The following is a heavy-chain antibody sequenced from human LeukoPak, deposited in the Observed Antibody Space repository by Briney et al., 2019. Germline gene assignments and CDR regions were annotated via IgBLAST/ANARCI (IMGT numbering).Heavy chain of an antibody. CDR3: ARGARDSSGYYVDY. D-gene: IGHD3-22*01. CDR1: GGSISSGGYS. CDR2: IYHSGST. Sequence: SETLSLTCAVSGGSISSGGYSWSWIRQPPGKGLEWIGYIYHSGSTYYNPSFKSRVTISVDRSKNQFSLKLSSVTAADTAVYYCARGARDSSGYYVDYWGQGTLVTVSS. J-gene: IGHJ4*02. V-gene: IGHV4-30-2*01.